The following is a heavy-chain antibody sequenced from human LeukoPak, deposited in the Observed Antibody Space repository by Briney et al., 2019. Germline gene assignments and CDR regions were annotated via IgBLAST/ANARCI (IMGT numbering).Heavy chain of an antibody. CDR1: GFTFSSYT. CDR2: ISSSSSYI. V-gene: IGHV3-21*01. CDR3: ARVANLGAGSFDH. J-gene: IGHJ4*02. Sequence: PGGSLRLSCAASGFTFSSYTMNWVRQAPGKGLGWVSSISSSSSYIYYADSVKGRFTISRDNAKNSLYLQMNSLRAEDTAVYYCARVANLGAGSFDHWGQGTLVTVSS. D-gene: IGHD1-26*01.